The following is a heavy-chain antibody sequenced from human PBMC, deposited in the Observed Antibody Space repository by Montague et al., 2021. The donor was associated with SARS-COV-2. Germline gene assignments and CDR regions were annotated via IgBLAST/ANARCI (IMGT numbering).Heavy chain of an antibody. V-gene: IGHV4-59*08. J-gene: IGHJ4*02. CDR2: LSYSGRP. CDR3: AGRLPQYTSGWYFDQ. D-gene: IGHD6-19*01. Sequence: SETLSLTCDFAGGSFRDYAWSWIRQPPGKRLEWIGYLSYSGRPIYNPSLESRVSISVGTSKNQFSLRLRSVIAADTAVYYCAGRLPQYTSGWYFDQWGQGTQVAVSS. CDR1: GGSFRDYA.